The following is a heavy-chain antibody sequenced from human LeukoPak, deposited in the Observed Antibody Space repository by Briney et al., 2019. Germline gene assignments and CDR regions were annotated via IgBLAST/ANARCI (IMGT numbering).Heavy chain of an antibody. CDR2: IYYSGST. J-gene: IGHJ5*02. V-gene: IGHV4-31*11. CDR3: ARESRAMVRGVTIMNWFDP. D-gene: IGHD3-10*01. Sequence: SETLSLTCAVSGGSISSGGYYWSLIRQHPGKGLEWIGYIYYSGSTYYNPSLKSRVTISVDTSKNQFSLKLSSVTAADTAVYYCARESRAMVRGVTIMNWFDPWGQGTLVTVSS. CDR1: GGSISSGGYY.